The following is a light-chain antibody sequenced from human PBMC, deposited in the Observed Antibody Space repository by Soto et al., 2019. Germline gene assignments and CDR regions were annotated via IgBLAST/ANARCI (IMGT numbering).Light chain of an antibody. J-gene: IGKJ5*01. CDR2: VAS. Sequence: EIVLTQSPGTLSLSPGERATLSCRASQSVSSSYLAWYQQSPGQAPRLLIYVASNRATGTPDRFSGSGSGTDCTFIISRLEPEDFAVYYCQQYGSSPINFGQGTRLEIK. CDR1: QSVSSSY. V-gene: IGKV3-20*01. CDR3: QQYGSSPIN.